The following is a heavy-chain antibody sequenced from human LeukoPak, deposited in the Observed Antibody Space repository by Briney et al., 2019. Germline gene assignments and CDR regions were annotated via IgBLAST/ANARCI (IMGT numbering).Heavy chain of an antibody. V-gene: IGHV1-18*01. CDR2: VSAYKVDT. J-gene: IGHJ1*01. CDR3: ARADYDYWSGYPNTLEF. CDR1: GYTFSSYG. Sequence: ASVKVSCKTSGYTFSSYGISWVRQAPGQGLEWMGWVSAYKVDTNHGQRVQGRITLTTDTSTSTVCMELRSLRSDDTAVYYCARADYDYWSGYPNTLEFRGQGTLVTVSS. D-gene: IGHD3-3*01.